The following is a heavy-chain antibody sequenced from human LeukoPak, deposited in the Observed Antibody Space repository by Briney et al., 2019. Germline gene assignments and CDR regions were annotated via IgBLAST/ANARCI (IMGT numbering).Heavy chain of an antibody. CDR2: IIPIFGTA. CDR1: GGTFSSYA. Sequence: SVKVSCKASGGTFSSYAISWVRQAPGQGLEWMGGIIPIFGTANYAQKFQGRVTITADESTSTAYMELSSLRSEDTAVYYCATLDFTMIVVVGAFDIWGQGTMVTVSS. J-gene: IGHJ3*02. CDR3: ATLDFTMIVVVGAFDI. D-gene: IGHD3-22*01. V-gene: IGHV1-69*01.